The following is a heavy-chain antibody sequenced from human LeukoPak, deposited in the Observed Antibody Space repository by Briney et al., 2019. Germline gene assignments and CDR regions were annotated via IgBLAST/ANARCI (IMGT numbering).Heavy chain of an antibody. D-gene: IGHD2-21*02. CDR1: GGTFSSYA. Sequence: SVKVSCKASGGTFSSYAISWVRQAPRQGLEWMGGIIPIFGTANYAQKFQGRVTITADESTSTAYMELSSLRSEDTAVYYCARGGRVTAIPYYFDYWGQGTLVTVSS. J-gene: IGHJ4*02. CDR3: ARGGRVTAIPYYFDY. CDR2: IIPIFGTA. V-gene: IGHV1-69*13.